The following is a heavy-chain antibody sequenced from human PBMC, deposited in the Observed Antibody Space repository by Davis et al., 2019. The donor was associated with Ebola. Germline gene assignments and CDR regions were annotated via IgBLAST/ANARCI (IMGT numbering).Heavy chain of an antibody. V-gene: IGHV1-46*01. CDR3: AGAIHDYIWGSYRFDY. CDR1: GYTFTSYY. Sequence: AASVKVSCKASGYTFTSYYMHWVRQAPGQGLEWMGIINPSGGSTSYAQKFQGRVTMTRDTSTSTVYMELSSLRSEDTAVYYCAGAIHDYIWGSYRFDYWGQGTLVTVSS. D-gene: IGHD3-16*02. J-gene: IGHJ4*02. CDR2: INPSGGST.